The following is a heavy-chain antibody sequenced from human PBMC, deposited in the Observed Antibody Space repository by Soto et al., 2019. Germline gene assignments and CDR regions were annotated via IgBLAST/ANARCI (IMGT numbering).Heavy chain of an antibody. D-gene: IGHD3-10*01. J-gene: IGHJ3*02. CDR2: IWYDGSSE. CDR1: GFTFSNYG. Sequence: GGSLRVSCAASGFTFSNYGVHWVRQAPGKGLEWVAVIWYDGSSEYYTESVKGRFTISRDNSKNTLYLQMNSLRAEDTAVYYCARVPGSGTYYDNRIANDAFDIWGQGTMVTVSS. V-gene: IGHV3-33*01. CDR3: ARVPGSGTYYDNRIANDAFDI.